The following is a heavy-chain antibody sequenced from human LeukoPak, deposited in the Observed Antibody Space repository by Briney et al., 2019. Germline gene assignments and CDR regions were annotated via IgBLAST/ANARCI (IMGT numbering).Heavy chain of an antibody. CDR2: IYSGGST. V-gene: IGHV3-66*01. Sequence: GGSLRLSCAASEFSVGSNYMTWVRQAPGKGLEWVSLIYSGGSTYYADSVKGRFTISRDNSKNTLYLQMNSLRAEDTAVYYCAKDDSSSWSYYYYYYMDVWGKGTTVTISS. CDR1: EFSVGSNY. J-gene: IGHJ6*03. CDR3: AKDDSSSWSYYYYYYMDV. D-gene: IGHD6-13*01.